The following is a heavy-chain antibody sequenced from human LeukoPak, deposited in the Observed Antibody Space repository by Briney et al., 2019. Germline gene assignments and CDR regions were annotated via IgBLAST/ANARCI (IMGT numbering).Heavy chain of an antibody. CDR1: KFTFSDFH. CDR2: ISSSGSTT. D-gene: IGHD6-19*01. Sequence: GGSLRLSCAASKFTFSDFHMSWIRQAPGKGLEWVSYISSSGSTTYNADSVKGRFTISRDNAKNSLYLQMNSLRAEDTAVYYCARDGGVAGLFDYWGQGTLVTVSS. J-gene: IGHJ4*02. CDR3: ARDGGVAGLFDY. V-gene: IGHV3-11*04.